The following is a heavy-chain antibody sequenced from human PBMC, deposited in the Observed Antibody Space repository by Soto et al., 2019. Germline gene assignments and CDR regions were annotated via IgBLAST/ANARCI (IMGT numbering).Heavy chain of an antibody. CDR3: ASCSAGY. J-gene: IGHJ4*02. CDR2: IRNKADSYTT. V-gene: IGHV3-72*01. CDR1: GFAFSDYH. Sequence: EVQLVESGGGLVQPGGSLRLSCTASGFAFSDYHMDWVRQAPGKGLEWVGRIRNKADSYTTQYAASVKGRFTVSRDDSKKSMYLQMNSLKIDDTIVYYCASCSAGYWGQGVLVTVSS. D-gene: IGHD3-22*01.